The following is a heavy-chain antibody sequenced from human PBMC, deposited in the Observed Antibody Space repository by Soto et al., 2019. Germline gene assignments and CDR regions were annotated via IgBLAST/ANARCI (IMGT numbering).Heavy chain of an antibody. CDR1: GFTFSSYG. V-gene: IGHV3-33*01. Sequence: PGGSLRLSCAASGFTFSSYGMHWVRQAPGKGLEWVAVIWYDGSNKYYADSVKGRFTISRDNSKNTLYLQMNSLRAEDTAVYYCARDPGSYYYDSSGYGDAFDIWGQGTMVTVSS. CDR3: ARDPGSYYYDSSGYGDAFDI. D-gene: IGHD3-22*01. J-gene: IGHJ3*02. CDR2: IWYDGSNK.